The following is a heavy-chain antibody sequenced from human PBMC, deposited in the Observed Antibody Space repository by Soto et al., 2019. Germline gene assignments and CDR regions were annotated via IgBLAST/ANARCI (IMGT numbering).Heavy chain of an antibody. J-gene: IGHJ5*02. D-gene: IGHD4-4*01. Sequence: QVQLVQSGAEVKKPGSSVKVSCKASGGTFSSYAISWVRQAPGQGLEWMGGIIPIFGTANYAQKFQGRVTITADESTSTAYMELSSLRSEDTAVYYCARGIAGLGYSNYDTCTQRRQYNWFDPWGQGTLVTVSS. CDR2: IIPIFGTA. CDR3: ARGIAGLGYSNYDTCTQRRQYNWFDP. V-gene: IGHV1-69*01. CDR1: GGTFSSYA.